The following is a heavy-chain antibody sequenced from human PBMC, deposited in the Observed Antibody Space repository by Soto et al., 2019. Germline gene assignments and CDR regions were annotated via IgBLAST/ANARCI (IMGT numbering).Heavy chain of an antibody. D-gene: IGHD5-18*01. J-gene: IGHJ6*02. CDR1: GGSFSGYY. Sequence: QVQLQQWGAGLLKPSETLSLTCAVYGGSFSGYYWSWIRQPPGKGLEWIGEINHSGRPNYNPSLNNGVTISVDTSKNHFSRKLSSVTAADTAVYYCAGGWGYCYGYYYYGMDVWCQGTTVTDSS. CDR3: AGGWGYCYGYYYYGMDV. CDR2: INHSGRP. V-gene: IGHV4-34*01.